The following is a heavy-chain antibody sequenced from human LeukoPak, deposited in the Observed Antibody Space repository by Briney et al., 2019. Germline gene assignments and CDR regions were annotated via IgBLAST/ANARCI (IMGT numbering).Heavy chain of an antibody. CDR2: IYYGGNT. V-gene: IGHV4-59*01. D-gene: IGHD6-13*01. J-gene: IGHJ3*01. Sequence: SETLSLTCTVSGGSISTYYWNWIRQPPGKGLEWIGFIYYGGNTNYDPSLKSRVTISVDTSKNQVSLKLTSVTAADTAMYFCARISSSNWYNERGAFDVWGQGTMVTVSS. CDR3: ARISSSNWYNERGAFDV. CDR1: GGSISTYY.